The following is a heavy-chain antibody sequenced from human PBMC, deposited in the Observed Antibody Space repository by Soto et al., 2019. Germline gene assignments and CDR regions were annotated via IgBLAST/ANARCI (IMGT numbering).Heavy chain of an antibody. CDR3: ARGPSFGYPCFVDP. CDR2: IIPYYNTL. J-gene: IGHJ5*02. CDR1: EGTFNSYA. D-gene: IGHD2-2*01. V-gene: IGHV1-69*01. Sequence: QAQVVQSGAEVRKPGSSVKLSCKASEGTFNSYAIAWVRQAPGQGLEWLGGIIPYYNTLNYAQKFQDRVTITADDSTNTVYTELTSLTSADRAVDFCARGPSFGYPCFVDPGAQGTLAPASS.